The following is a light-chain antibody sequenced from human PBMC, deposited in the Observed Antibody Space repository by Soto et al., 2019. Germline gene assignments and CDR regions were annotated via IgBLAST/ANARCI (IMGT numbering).Light chain of an antibody. Sequence: QSALTQPPSASGSPGQSVTISCTGSSSDVGAYNYVSWYQQHPGKAPKLMISEVNKRPSGVPDRFSGSKSGNTASLTVSGLQAEDEADYYCTSYTGSNSVVFGGGTQLTVL. J-gene: IGLJ2*01. CDR1: SSDVGAYNY. V-gene: IGLV2-8*01. CDR2: EVN. CDR3: TSYTGSNSVV.